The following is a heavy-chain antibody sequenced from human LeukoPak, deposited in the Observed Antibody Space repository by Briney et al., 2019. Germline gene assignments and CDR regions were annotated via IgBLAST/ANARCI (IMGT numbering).Heavy chain of an antibody. CDR1: GYTFSDYY. Sequence: EASVKVSCKAFGYTFSDYYMHWVRQAPGQGLEWMGRINPNSGGTNYAQKFQGRVTMITDTSITTAYMELSRLSSGDTAVYYCARDADSSGWYEDRYFYYMDVWGKGTTVTVSS. D-gene: IGHD6-19*01. V-gene: IGHV1-2*06. CDR3: ARDADSSGWYEDRYFYYMDV. CDR2: INPNSGGT. J-gene: IGHJ6*03.